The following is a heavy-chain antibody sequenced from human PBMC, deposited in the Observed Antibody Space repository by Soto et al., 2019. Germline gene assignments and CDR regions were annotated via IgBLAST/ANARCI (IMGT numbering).Heavy chain of an antibody. Sequence: QVQLVQSGAEMKERGSSVKVSCKTSGGTFSSSAISWLRHAPGQGLEWMGGIIPLFRKPDCAQKFQGRVTITADESTTIAYMELSSLRSEDTALYYCARDNRRLQLGRNYYYSLDVWGQGNKITIPS. CDR2: IIPLFRKP. CDR3: ARDNRRLQLGRNYYYSLDV. D-gene: IGHD4-4*01. V-gene: IGHV1-69*12. J-gene: IGHJ6*02. CDR1: GGTFSSSA.